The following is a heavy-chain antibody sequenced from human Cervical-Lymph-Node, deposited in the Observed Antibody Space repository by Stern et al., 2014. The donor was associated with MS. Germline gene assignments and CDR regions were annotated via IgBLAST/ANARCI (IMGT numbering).Heavy chain of an antibody. CDR1: GFTVSRTH. D-gene: IGHD3-22*01. CDR2: VYSGGKT. CDR3: ARGGTFYSDSGASWPDYCFYAMDF. V-gene: IGHV3-53*01. Sequence: VQLVESGGGLIQPGGSLRLSCAASGFTVSRTHMSWVRQAPGKGLEWVSVVYSGGKTFYSDSVNGRSTISRDNTKNTLFLQMNSLRVEYTTVYYCARGGTFYSDSGASWPDYCFYAMDFWGLGTTVTVSS. J-gene: IGHJ6*02.